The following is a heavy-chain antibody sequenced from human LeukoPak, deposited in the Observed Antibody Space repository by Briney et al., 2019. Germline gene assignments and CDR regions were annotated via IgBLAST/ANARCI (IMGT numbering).Heavy chain of an antibody. CDR2: IYYSGST. V-gene: IGHV4-39*01. D-gene: IGHD2-8*01. Sequence: PSETLSLTCTVSYGSISGYYWGWIRQPPGKGLEWIGSIYYSGSTYYNPSLKSRVTISVDTSKNQFSLKLSSVTAADTAVYYCARILMVYAIIGYWGQGTLVTVSS. J-gene: IGHJ4*02. CDR1: YGSISGYY. CDR3: ARILMVYAIIGY.